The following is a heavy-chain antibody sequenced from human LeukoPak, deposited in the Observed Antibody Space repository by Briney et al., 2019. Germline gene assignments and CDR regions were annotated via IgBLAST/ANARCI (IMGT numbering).Heavy chain of an antibody. CDR3: ARAGPSSSWHQFDY. V-gene: IGHV3-30*02. J-gene: IGHJ4*02. CDR1: GFTFSSYG. Sequence: PGGSLRLSCAASGFTFSSYGMHWVRQAPGKGLEWVAFIRYDGSNKYYADSVKGRFTISRDNSKNTLYLQMNSLRAEDTAVYYCARAGPSSSWHQFDYWGQGTLVTVSS. D-gene: IGHD6-13*01. CDR2: IRYDGSNK.